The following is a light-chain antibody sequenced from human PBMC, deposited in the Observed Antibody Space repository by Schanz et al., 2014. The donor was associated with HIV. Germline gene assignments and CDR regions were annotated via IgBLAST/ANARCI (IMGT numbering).Light chain of an antibody. CDR1: QSVSSSY. Sequence: EIVVTQSPGTLSLSPGERATLSCRASQSVSSSYLAWYQQKVGQAPRLLIFGASNRATGIPDRFSGSGSGTDFTFTISSLEPEDFAVYYCQQRSNWPLTFGGGTTVEIK. J-gene: IGKJ4*01. V-gene: IGKV3D-20*02. CDR2: GAS. CDR3: QQRSNWPLT.